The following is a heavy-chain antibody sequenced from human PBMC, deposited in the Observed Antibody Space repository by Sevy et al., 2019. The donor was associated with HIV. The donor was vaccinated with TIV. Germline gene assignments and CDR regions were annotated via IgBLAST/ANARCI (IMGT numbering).Heavy chain of an antibody. CDR1: GFTFSSYA. D-gene: IGHD3-9*01. J-gene: IGHJ4*02. CDR2: ISGSGGST. CDR3: VRTAGLTGSYEY. V-gene: IGHV3-23*01. Sequence: GGSLRLSCAASGFTFSSYAMSWVRQAPGKGLEWVSAISGSGGSTYYADSVKGRFTISRDNSKSTLYLQMNSLRREDTAFYYCVRTAGLTGSYEYWGQGTQVTVSS.